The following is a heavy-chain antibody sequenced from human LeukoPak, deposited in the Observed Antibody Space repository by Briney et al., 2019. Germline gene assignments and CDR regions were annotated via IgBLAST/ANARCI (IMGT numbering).Heavy chain of an antibody. CDR1: GFTFSTYG. CDR3: ARQSGTMVTTRFDY. V-gene: IGHV3-30*02. D-gene: IGHD4-17*01. Sequence: GGSLRLSCAASGFTFSTYGIHWVRQAPGKGLEWVAFIRYDGSNKYYADSVKGRFTISKDNSKNTLFLQMNSLRPEDTAVYYCARQSGTMVTTRFDYWGQGTLVTVSS. J-gene: IGHJ4*02. CDR2: IRYDGSNK.